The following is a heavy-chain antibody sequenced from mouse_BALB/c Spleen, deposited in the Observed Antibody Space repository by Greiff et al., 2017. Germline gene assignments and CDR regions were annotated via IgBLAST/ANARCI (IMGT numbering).Heavy chain of an antibody. CDR2: IWGGGST. J-gene: IGHJ4*01. CDR1: GFSLTDYG. Sequence: VKLMESGPGLVAPSQSLSITCTVSGFSLTDYGVSWIRQPPGKGLEWLGVIWGGGSTYYNSALKSRLSISKDNSKSQVFLKMNSMQTDDPAMYYCAKHTYYGSSYAMDYWGQGTSVTVSS. V-gene: IGHV2-6-5*01. D-gene: IGHD1-1*01. CDR3: AKHTYYGSSYAMDY.